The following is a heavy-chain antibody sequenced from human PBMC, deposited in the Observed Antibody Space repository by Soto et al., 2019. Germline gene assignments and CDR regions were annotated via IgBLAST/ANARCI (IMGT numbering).Heavy chain of an antibody. D-gene: IGHD3-16*02. CDR3: AKLYVWGSYRPDAFDI. Sequence: GGSLRLSCAASGFTFSSYAMSWVRQAPGKGLEWVSAISGSGGSTYYADSVKGRFTISRDNSKNTLYLQMNSLRAEDTAVYYCAKLYVWGSYRPDAFDIWGQGTMVTVSS. V-gene: IGHV3-23*01. CDR2: ISGSGGST. J-gene: IGHJ3*02. CDR1: GFTFSSYA.